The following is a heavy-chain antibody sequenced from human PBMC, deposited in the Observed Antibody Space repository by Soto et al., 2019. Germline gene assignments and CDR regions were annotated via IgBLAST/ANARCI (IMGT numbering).Heavy chain of an antibody. D-gene: IGHD3-22*01. CDR1: GFTVSSNY. J-gene: IGHJ5*02. CDR3: AKDGYDSSVSWFDP. Sequence: GSLRLSCAASGFTVSSNYMSWVRQAPGKGLEWVSVIYSGGSTYYADSVKGRFTISRDNSKNTLYLQMNSLRAEDTAVYYCAKDGYDSSVSWFDPWGQGTLVTVSS. V-gene: IGHV3-66*01. CDR2: IYSGGST.